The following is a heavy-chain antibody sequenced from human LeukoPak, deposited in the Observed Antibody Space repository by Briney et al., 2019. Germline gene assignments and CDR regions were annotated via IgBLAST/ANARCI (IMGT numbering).Heavy chain of an antibody. Sequence: SETLSLTCAVYGGSFSGYYWSWIRQPPGKGLEWIGSIYYSGSTYYNPSLKSRVTISVDTSKNQFSLKLSSVTAPDTAVYYCAADSSALFDIWGQGTMVTVSS. J-gene: IGHJ3*02. CDR2: IYYSGST. CDR3: AADSSALFDI. CDR1: GGSFSGYY. D-gene: IGHD6-19*01. V-gene: IGHV4-34*01.